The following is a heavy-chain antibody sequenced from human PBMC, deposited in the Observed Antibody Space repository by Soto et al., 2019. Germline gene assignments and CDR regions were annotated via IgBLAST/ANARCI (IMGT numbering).Heavy chain of an antibody. CDR3: ARGGSGYVWFNEF. CDR2: IIPVFDTV. V-gene: IGHV1-69*01. D-gene: IGHD3-22*01. J-gene: IGHJ4*02. Sequence: QEQLVQSGAEVKKSGASVKVSCKDTGGLFSSYAVSWVRQAPGQGLEWMGGIIPVFDTVSYAQKFQGRVTSTADESTKTAYMELSSLRSEDTAMYYCARGGSGYVWFNEFWVQGTLVNVSS. CDR1: GGLFSSYA.